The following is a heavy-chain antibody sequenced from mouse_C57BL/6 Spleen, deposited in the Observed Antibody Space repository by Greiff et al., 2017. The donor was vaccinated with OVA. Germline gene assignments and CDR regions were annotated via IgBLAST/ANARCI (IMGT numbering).Heavy chain of an antibody. J-gene: IGHJ2*01. CDR1: GYTFTDYY. Sequence: VQLQQSGPELVKPGASVKISCKASGYTFTDYYMNWVKQSHGKSLEWIGDINPNNGGTSYNQKFKGKATLSVDKSSSTAYMELRSLTSEDSAVYYCARGVGLDYWGQGTTLTVSS. V-gene: IGHV1-26*01. CDR3: ARGVGLDY. CDR2: INPNNGGT. D-gene: IGHD4-1*01.